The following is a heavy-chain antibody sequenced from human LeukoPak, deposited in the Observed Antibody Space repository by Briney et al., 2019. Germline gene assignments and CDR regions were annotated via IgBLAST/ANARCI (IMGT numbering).Heavy chain of an antibody. V-gene: IGHV1-18*01. CDR1: GYTFTSYD. J-gene: IGHJ6*02. Sequence: GASVKVSCKASGYTFTSYDISWVRQAPGQGREGMGWISAYNGNTNYAQKLQGRVTMTTDTSTSTAYMELRSLRSDDTAVYYCARDYRSIAAAGTVQYYYYYGMDVWGQGTTVTVSS. CDR2: ISAYNGNT. CDR3: ARDYRSIAAAGTVQYYYYYGMDV. D-gene: IGHD6-13*01.